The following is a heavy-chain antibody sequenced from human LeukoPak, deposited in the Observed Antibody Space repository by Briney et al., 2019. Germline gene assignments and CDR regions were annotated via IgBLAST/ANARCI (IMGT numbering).Heavy chain of an antibody. J-gene: IGHJ5*02. CDR2: INARGDT. Sequence: PSETLSLTCAVYGWSFNDYYWNWIRQPPGKGLEWIGEINARGDTNYNPSLKSRVNISVDTPKKQFSLRLTSMIAADTALYYCARGQVPAARGYNWFDPWGQGTLVTVSS. CDR3: ARGQVPAARGYNWFDP. D-gene: IGHD2-2*01. V-gene: IGHV4-34*01. CDR1: GWSFNDYY.